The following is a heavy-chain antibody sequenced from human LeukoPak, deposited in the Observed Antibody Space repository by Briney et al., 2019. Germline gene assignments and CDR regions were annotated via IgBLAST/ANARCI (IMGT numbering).Heavy chain of an antibody. CDR3: SRGDY. J-gene: IGHJ4*02. V-gene: IGHV1-8*02. CDR1: GYTFTNYA. Sequence: GASVKVSCKASGYTFTNYAMNWVRQAPGQGLEWMGWMNPHSGNTGYAQNLQGRVTLTRNTSTSTAYMELRSLRSEDTAIYYCSRGDYWGQGTLVTVSS. CDR2: MNPHSGNT.